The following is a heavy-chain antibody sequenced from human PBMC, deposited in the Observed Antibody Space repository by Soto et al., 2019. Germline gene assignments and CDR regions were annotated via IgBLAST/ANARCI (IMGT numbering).Heavy chain of an antibody. CDR2: IYWDDDK. Sequence: SGPTLVNPTQTLTLTCTFSGFSLSTDDVGVGWSRQPPGKALDWLAVIYWDDDKRYSPSLKSRLTITKDTSKNQVLLTMTNMDPVDTATYFCARSKYSISSFDYWGQGALVTVSS. D-gene: IGHD6-6*01. CDR1: GFSLSTDDVG. CDR3: ARSKYSISSFDY. J-gene: IGHJ4*02. V-gene: IGHV2-5*02.